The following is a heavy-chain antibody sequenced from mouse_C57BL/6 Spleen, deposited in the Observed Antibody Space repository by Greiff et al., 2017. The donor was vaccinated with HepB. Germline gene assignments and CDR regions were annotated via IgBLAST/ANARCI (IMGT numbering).Heavy chain of an antibody. CDR2: IDPSDSYT. CDR1: GYTFTSYW. Sequence: VQLKQSGAELVMPGASVKLSCKASGYTFTSYWMHWVKQRPGQGLEWIGEIDPSDSYTNYNQKFKGKSTLTVDKSSSTAYMQLSSLTSEDSAVYYCARQEGMDYWVKEPQSPSPQ. V-gene: IGHV1-69*01. CDR3: ARQEGMDY. J-gene: IGHJ4*01.